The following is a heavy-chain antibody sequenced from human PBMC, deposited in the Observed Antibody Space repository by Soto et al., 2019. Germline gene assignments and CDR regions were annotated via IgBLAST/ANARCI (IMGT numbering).Heavy chain of an antibody. V-gene: IGHV3-30*03. CDR1: GFTFSIYG. Sequence: QVQLVESGGGVVQPGRSLRLSCAASGFTFSIYGMHWVRQAPGKGLEWVAVISYDGSNKFYADSVKGRFTISRDNSKNTLSLQMNSLRSEDTAVYYCAYGYARGYYGVDVWGQGTTVTVSS. J-gene: IGHJ6*02. D-gene: IGHD2-2*01. CDR3: AYGYARGYYGVDV. CDR2: ISYDGSNK.